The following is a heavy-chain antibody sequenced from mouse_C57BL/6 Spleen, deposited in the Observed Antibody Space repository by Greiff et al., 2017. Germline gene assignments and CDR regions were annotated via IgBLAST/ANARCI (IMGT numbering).Heavy chain of an antibody. Sequence: EVQLQQSGPELVKPGASVKISCKASGYTFTDYYMNWVKQSHGKSLEWIGDINPNNGGTSYNQKFKGKATLTVDKSSSTAYMELRSLTSEDSAVYYCYYAEGFAYWGQGTLVTVSA. J-gene: IGHJ3*01. CDR3: YYAEGFAY. V-gene: IGHV1-26*01. CDR1: GYTFTDYY. CDR2: INPNNGGT. D-gene: IGHD1-1*01.